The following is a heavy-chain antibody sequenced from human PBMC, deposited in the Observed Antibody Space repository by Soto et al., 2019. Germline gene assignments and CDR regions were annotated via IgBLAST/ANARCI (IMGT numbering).Heavy chain of an antibody. CDR3: ARQRRDASDNCFLCPMEV. CDR1: GGTFSSYA. Sequence: ASVKVSCKASGGTFSSYAISWVRQAPGQGLEWMGGIIPIFGTANYAQKFQGRVTITADESTSTAYMELSSLRSEDTAVYYCARQRRDASDNCFLCPMEVWGQGTTVTVSS. V-gene: IGHV1-69*13. D-gene: IGHD2-21*01. CDR2: IIPIFGTA. J-gene: IGHJ6*02.